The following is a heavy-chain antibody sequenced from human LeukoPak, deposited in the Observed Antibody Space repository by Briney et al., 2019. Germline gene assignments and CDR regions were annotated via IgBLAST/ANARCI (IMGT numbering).Heavy chain of an antibody. V-gene: IGHV1-58*01. CDR1: GFTFTSSA. CDR2: IVVGSGNT. J-gene: IGHJ3*01. Sequence: SVKVSCKASGFTFTSSAVQWVRQARGQRLEWIGWIVVGSGNTNYAQKFQERVTITRDMSTSLVYMELSSLRSEDTAVYYRAAEAAYYYDSRDAFDVWGQGTMVTVSS. CDR3: AAEAAYYYDSRDAFDV. D-gene: IGHD3-22*01.